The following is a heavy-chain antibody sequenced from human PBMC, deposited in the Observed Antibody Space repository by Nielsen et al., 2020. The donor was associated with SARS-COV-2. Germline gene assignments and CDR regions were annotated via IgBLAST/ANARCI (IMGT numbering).Heavy chain of an antibody. CDR3: AKDWRTGRSLGLFGMDV. CDR2: ISRDSGSI. D-gene: IGHD7-27*01. Sequence: GGSLRLSCAASGFSFNEYAMYWVRQAPGKGLEWVSGISRDSGSIDYVDSVKGRFTIPRDNVKNSLYLQMNSLRVEDTALYYCAKDWRTGRSLGLFGMDVWGQGTTVTVSS. CDR1: GFSFNEYA. V-gene: IGHV3-9*01. J-gene: IGHJ6*02.